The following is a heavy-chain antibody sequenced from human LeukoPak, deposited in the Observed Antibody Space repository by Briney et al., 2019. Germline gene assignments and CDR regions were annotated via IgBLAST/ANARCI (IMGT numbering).Heavy chain of an antibody. Sequence: ASVKVSCKASGYTFNSHGISWVRQAPGQGLEWMESISAYNGDKDFAQNFQGRLTMTTDTSTSTAYMELRSLRSDDTAVYYCARDTSPMVSPFDCWGQGTLVTVSS. CDR1: GYTFNSHG. CDR3: ARDTSPMVSPFDC. D-gene: IGHD5-18*01. V-gene: IGHV1-18*01. CDR2: ISAYNGDK. J-gene: IGHJ4*02.